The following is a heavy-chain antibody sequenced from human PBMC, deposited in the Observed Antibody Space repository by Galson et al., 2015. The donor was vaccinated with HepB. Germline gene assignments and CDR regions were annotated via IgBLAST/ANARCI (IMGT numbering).Heavy chain of an antibody. J-gene: IGHJ4*02. CDR2: IDPIDSYI. CDR1: AYSFTSQW. CDR3: ARRLRWLGTSVFDY. V-gene: IGHV5-10-1*01. Sequence: QSGAEVKKPGESLRISCKDSAYSFTSQWINWVRQMPGKGLEWMGRIDPIDSYINYSPSFHGHVTISADKSISTAYLQWSSLKASDTAMYYCARRLRWLGTSVFDYWGQGTLVTVSS. D-gene: IGHD6-19*01.